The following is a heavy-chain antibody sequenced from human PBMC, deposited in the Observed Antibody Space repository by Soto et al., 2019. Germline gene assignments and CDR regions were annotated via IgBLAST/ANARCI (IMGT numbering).Heavy chain of an antibody. CDR1: GFTFSSYG. Sequence: QVQLVESGGGVVQPGRSLRLSCGASGFTFSSYGMHWVRQAPGKGLEWVAVISYDGSNKYYADSVKGRFTISRDNSKKKLYLQMNGLRAEDTAVYYCAKPRLSGWRDDYYGMDVWGQGTTVTVSS. V-gene: IGHV3-30*18. J-gene: IGHJ6*02. CDR3: AKPRLSGWRDDYYGMDV. CDR2: ISYDGSNK.